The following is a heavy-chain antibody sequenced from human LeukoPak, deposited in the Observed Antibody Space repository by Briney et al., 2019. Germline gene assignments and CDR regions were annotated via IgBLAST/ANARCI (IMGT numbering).Heavy chain of an antibody. CDR2: IGTYGGDT. J-gene: IGHJ5*01. CDR1: TSR. D-gene: IGHD3-22*01. CDR3: ARDLWNFYNDSGYNRDFDS. V-gene: IGHV1-18*01. Sequence: ASVKVSCKATSRISWVRQAPGQGLEWMGWIGTYGGDTYYAQKFQGRITVTTDTSTSTVYMELRNLRSDDTAVYYCARDLWNFYNDSGYNRDFDSWGQGTLVTVSS.